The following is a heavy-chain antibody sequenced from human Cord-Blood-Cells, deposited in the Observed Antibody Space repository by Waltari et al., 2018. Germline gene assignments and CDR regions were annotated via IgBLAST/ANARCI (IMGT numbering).Heavy chain of an antibody. CDR1: GGSFSGYY. J-gene: IGHJ4*02. Sequence: QVQLQQWGAGLLKPSATLSLTCAVYGGSFSGYYWIWIRQPPGKGLEWIGEINHSGSTNYNPSLKSRVTISVDTSKNQFSLKLSSVTAADTAVYYCARGYRGGYYYYWGQGTLVTVSS. CDR3: ARGYRGGYYYY. CDR2: INHSGST. D-gene: IGHD3-22*01. V-gene: IGHV4-34*01.